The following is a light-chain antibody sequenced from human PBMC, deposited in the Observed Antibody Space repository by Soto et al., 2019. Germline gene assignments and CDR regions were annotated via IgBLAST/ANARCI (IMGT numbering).Light chain of an antibody. CDR3: QQFDNYPIT. J-gene: IGKJ5*01. V-gene: IGKV1-5*01. CDR1: QSITTW. Sequence: EIVMTQSPATLSVSPGGSATLSCRASQSITTWLAWYQQRPGKAPKLLIYDVSSLQSGVPSRFSGSGSGTEFTLTISSLQPDDFATYYCQQFDNYPITFGQGTRLEIK. CDR2: DVS.